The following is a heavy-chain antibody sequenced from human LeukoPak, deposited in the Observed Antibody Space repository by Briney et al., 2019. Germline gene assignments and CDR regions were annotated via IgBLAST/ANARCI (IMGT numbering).Heavy chain of an antibody. CDR3: ARDSPGAFDI. CDR1: GGTFSSYA. Sequence: GASVKVSCKASGGTFSSYAISWVRQAPGQGLEWMGGIIPIFGTANYAQKFQGRVTITTDESTSTAYLELSSLRSEDTAVYYCARDSPGAFDIWGQGTMVTVSS. V-gene: IGHV1-69*05. CDR2: IIPIFGTA. J-gene: IGHJ3*02.